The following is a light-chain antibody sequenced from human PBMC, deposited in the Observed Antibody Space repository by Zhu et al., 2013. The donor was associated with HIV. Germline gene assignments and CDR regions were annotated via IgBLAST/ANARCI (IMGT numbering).Light chain of an antibody. CDR1: SSDVGGHNY. CDR2: EDT. V-gene: IGLV2-8*01. J-gene: IGLJ1*01. CDR3: CSYVNSAAPYV. Sequence: QSALTQPPSASGSPGQSVTISCTGTSSDVGGHNYVSWYQQHPGKAPKLMIYEDTKRPSGVSNRFSGSKSGNTASLTISGLQVEDEADYFCCSYVNSAAPYVFGTGTKVTVL.